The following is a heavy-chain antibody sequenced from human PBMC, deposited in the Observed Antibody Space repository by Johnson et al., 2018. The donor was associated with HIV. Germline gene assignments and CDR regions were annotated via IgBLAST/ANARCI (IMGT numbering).Heavy chain of an antibody. D-gene: IGHD2-15*01. CDR1: GFTFDDYG. CDR3: AIDTAHCSGGRCYSGTFDT. V-gene: IGHV3-20*04. Sequence: VQLVESGGGVVRPGGSLRLSCAVSGFTFDDYGMNWVRPAPGQGLEWVSGINRNGGRTSYADPVKGRFTISRDNAKNSLYLQMNSLRAEDTALYYCAIDTAHCSGGRCYSGTFDTWGQGTMVTVSS. CDR2: INRNGGRT. J-gene: IGHJ3*02.